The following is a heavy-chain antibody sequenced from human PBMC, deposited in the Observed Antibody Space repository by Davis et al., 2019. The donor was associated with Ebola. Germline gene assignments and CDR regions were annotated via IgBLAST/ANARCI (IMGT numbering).Heavy chain of an antibody. D-gene: IGHD2/OR15-2a*01. Sequence: GESLKISCAASGFTVSSNYMSWVRQAPGKGLEWVSVIYSGGSTYYADSVKGRFTISRDNAKNTLFLQMTSLTAADTAVYFCAREFEFLREIEHWGQGTQVAVSS. J-gene: IGHJ4*02. V-gene: IGHV3-53*01. CDR3: AREFEFLREIEH. CDR1: GFTVSSNY. CDR2: IYSGGST.